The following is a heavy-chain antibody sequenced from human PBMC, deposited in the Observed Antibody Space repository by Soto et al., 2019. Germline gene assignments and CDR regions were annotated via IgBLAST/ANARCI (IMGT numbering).Heavy chain of an antibody. J-gene: IGHJ4*02. CDR1: GFTFSSYS. V-gene: IGHV3-21*01. Sequence: GGSLRLSCAASGFTFSSYSMNWVRQAPGKGLEWVSSISSSSSYIYYADSVKGRFTISRDNAKNSLYLQMNSLRAEDTAVYYCARDLSSSPWGFYGSGSYLPYWGQGTLVTVSS. CDR2: ISSSSSYI. D-gene: IGHD3-10*01. CDR3: ARDLSSSPWGFYGSGSYLPY.